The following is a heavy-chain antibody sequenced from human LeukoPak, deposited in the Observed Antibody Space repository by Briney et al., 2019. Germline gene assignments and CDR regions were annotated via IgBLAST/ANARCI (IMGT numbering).Heavy chain of an antibody. Sequence: GGSLRLSCAASGFTFSNYAMSWVRQAPGKGLEWVSAIDSTGAYTWYVDSVKGRFTISKDSSKTILYLQMNSLRAEDAAVYFCAKGSAAGRPYYFDYWGQGTLVTVSS. D-gene: IGHD6-25*01. CDR3: AKGSAAGRPYYFDY. J-gene: IGHJ4*02. V-gene: IGHV3-23*01. CDR1: GFTFSNYA. CDR2: IDSTGAYT.